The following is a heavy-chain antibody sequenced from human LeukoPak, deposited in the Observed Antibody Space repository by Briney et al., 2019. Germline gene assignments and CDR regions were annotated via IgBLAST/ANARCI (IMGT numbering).Heavy chain of an antibody. Sequence: ASVKVSCKASGYTFTSYYMHWVRQAPGQGLEWMGIINPSGGSTSYAQKFQGRVTITADESTSTAYMELSSLRSEDTAVYYCARAVPSGSYSDYWGQGTLVTVSS. V-gene: IGHV1-46*01. D-gene: IGHD1-26*01. CDR3: ARAVPSGSYSDY. CDR2: INPSGGST. CDR1: GYTFTSYY. J-gene: IGHJ4*02.